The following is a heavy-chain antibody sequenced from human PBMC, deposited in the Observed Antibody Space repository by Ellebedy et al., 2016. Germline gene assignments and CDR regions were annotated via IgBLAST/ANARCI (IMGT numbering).Heavy chain of an antibody. CDR2: IWYDGSNK. J-gene: IGHJ4*02. Sequence: GGSLRLSCAASGFTFSTYGMHWVRQAPGKGLEWVAVIWYDGSNKYYADSVKGRFTISRDNSKNTLYLHMNSLRAEDTAVYYCARDHAYCGGDCYSGGTFFDYWGQGTLATVSS. D-gene: IGHD2-21*02. CDR1: GFTFSTYG. V-gene: IGHV3-33*01. CDR3: ARDHAYCGGDCYSGGTFFDY.